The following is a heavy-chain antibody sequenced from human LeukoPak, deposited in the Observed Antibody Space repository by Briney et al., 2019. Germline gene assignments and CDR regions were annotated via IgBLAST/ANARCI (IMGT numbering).Heavy chain of an antibody. CDR2: ISWNSGSI. V-gene: IGHV3-9*01. J-gene: IGHJ5*02. D-gene: IGHD3-10*01. CDR3: AKEGVQVVRGVILPSNWFDP. Sequence: GRSLRLSCAASGFTFDDYAMHWVRQAPGKGLEWVSGISWNSGSIGYADSVKGRFTISRDNAKNSLYLQMNSLRAEDTALYYCAKEGVQVVRGVILPSNWFDPWGQGTLVTVSS. CDR1: GFTFDDYA.